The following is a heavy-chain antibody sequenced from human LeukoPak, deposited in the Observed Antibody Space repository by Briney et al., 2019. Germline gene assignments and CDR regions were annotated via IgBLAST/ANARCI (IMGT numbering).Heavy chain of an antibody. D-gene: IGHD3-16*02. CDR3: ARGGYDYVCGSYRPPPFDY. CDR2: IKQDGTPK. Sequence: RSXVXXXPGKGLEWVANIKQDGTPKYYVASVKRRFTISTDNANNSLYLQMNSLSAEATAVYYCARGGYDYVCGSYRPPPFDYWGQGTLVTVSS. J-gene: IGHJ4*02. V-gene: IGHV3-7*01.